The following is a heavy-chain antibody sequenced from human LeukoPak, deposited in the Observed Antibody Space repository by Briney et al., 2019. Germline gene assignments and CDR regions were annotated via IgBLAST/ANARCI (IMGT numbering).Heavy chain of an antibody. CDR1: GGSISSYF. J-gene: IGHJ6*03. CDR2: IFVSRRT. CDR3: ATPDRRSDFGYYYMDV. D-gene: IGHD2-21*01. V-gene: IGHV4-59*08. Sequence: PSETLSLTCTVSGGSISSYFWSWIRQPPGKRLEWIGYIFVSRRTKYNPSLKSRVTISLDTSKNQFSLKLTSVTAADTAVYYCATPDRRSDFGYYYMDVWGNGTTVIVSS.